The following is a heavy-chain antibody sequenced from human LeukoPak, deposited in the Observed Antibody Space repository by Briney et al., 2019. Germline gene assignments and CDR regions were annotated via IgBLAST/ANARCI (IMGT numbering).Heavy chain of an antibody. J-gene: IGHJ4*02. D-gene: IGHD3-10*01. CDR3: ARGDTMVRGVNFMGSFDY. CDR2: IRYDGSNK. V-gene: IGHV3-30*02. Sequence: GGSLRLSCAASGFTFSSYGMHWVRQAPGKGLEWVAFIRYDGSNKYYADSVKGRFTISRDNSKNTLYLQMNSLRAEDTAVYYCARGDTMVRGVNFMGSFDYWGQGTLVTVSS. CDR1: GFTFSSYG.